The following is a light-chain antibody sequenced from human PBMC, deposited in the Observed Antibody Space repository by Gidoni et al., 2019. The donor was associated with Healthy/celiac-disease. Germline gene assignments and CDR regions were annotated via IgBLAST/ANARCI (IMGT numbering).Light chain of an antibody. J-gene: IGLJ3*02. V-gene: IGLV7-46*01. CDR2: DIT. CDR3: LLSYSGAWV. CDR1: TGAVTSGHY. Sequence: QAVVTQEPSLTVSPGGTVTLTCGSSTGAVTSGHYPYWFQQKPGRAPRTLIYDITNKHSWTPARFSGSLLGGKAALTLSGAQPEDEAEYYCLLSYSGAWVFGGGTKLTVL.